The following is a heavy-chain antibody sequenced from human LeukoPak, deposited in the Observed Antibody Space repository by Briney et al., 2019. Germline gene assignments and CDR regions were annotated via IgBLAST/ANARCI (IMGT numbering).Heavy chain of an antibody. CDR2: IIPILGIA. Sequence: AASVKVSCKASGYTFTSYDINWVRQAPGQGLEWMGRIIPILGIANYAQKFQGRVTITADKSTSTAYMELSSLRSEDTAVYYCARAGGDGYNYMVDYWGQGTLVTVSS. CDR3: ARAGGDGYNYMVDY. V-gene: IGHV1-69*04. D-gene: IGHD5-12*01. CDR1: GYTFTSYD. J-gene: IGHJ4*02.